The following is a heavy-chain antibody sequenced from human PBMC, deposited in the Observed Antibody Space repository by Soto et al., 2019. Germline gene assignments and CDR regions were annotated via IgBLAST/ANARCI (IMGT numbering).Heavy chain of an antibody. V-gene: IGHV4-59*01. Sequence: QVQLQESGPGQVKSSETLSLTCTVSGGSISSSYWSWIRQPPGKGLEWIGYIYYSGSTSYNPSLKSRVTISVDTSKNQFSLNMSSVTAADTAVYYCARDLADCSGSSGYSDSDAFHIWGHGTMVTVSS. CDR3: ARDLADCSGSSGYSDSDAFHI. CDR2: IYYSGST. CDR1: GGSISSSY. J-gene: IGHJ3*02. D-gene: IGHD2-15*01.